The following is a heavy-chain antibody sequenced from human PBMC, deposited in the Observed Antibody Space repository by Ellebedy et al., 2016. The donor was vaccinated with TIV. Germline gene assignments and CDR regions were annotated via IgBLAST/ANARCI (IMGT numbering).Heavy chain of an antibody. CDR2: IGSAGDT. V-gene: IGHV3-13*01. CDR1: GFTFSSHD. D-gene: IGHD1-1*01. CDR3: ARATAGFDY. J-gene: IGHJ4*02. Sequence: GESLKISCAASGFTFSSHDMHWVRQGTGKGLEWVSAIGSAGDTSYSGSVKGRFTISRENAKNSLYLQMNSLRAEDTAVYYCARATAGFDYWGQGTLVTVSS.